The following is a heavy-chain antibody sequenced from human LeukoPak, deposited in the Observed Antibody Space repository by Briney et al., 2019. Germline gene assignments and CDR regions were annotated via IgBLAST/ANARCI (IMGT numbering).Heavy chain of an antibody. V-gene: IGHV1-69*13. D-gene: IGHD5-18*01. Sequence: ASVKVSCKASGGTFSSYAISWVRQAPGQGLEWMGGIIPIFGTANYAQKFQGRVTITADESTSTAYMELSSLRSEDTAVYYCARPRSPPIQLWGAGGFDYWGQGTLVTVSS. J-gene: IGHJ4*02. CDR3: ARPRSPPIQLWGAGGFDY. CDR1: GGTFSSYA. CDR2: IIPIFGTA.